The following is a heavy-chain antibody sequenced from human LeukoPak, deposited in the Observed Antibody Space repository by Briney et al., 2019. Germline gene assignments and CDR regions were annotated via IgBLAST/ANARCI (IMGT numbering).Heavy chain of an antibody. V-gene: IGHV3-53*01. J-gene: IGHJ5*02. CDR3: ARSPVSGSYYLGWFDP. Sequence: GGSLRLSCAASGFTVSSNYMSWVRQAPGKGLEWVSVTYSGGSTYYADSVKGRFTISRDNSKNTLYLQMNSLRAEDTAVYYCARSPVSGSYYLGWFDPWGQGTLVTVSS. CDR1: GFTVSSNY. D-gene: IGHD1-26*01. CDR2: TYSGGST.